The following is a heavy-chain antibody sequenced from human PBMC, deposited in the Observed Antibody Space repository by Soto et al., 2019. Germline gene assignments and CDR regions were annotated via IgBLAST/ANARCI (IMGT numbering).Heavy chain of an antibody. CDR2: IYSSGST. J-gene: IGHJ2*01. Sequence: GRPLRLSYAASGVTGSNNDVSWVSQAPGKGLEWVSFIYSSGSTYYADSVKGRFTISRDNSKNTLYLQMNSLRAEDKAVYYCARAGFCSGGSCYRRAWYFDLWGRGTLVPVSS. CDR3: ARAGFCSGGSCYRRAWYFDL. D-gene: IGHD2-15*01. V-gene: IGHV3-53*05. CDR1: GVTGSNND.